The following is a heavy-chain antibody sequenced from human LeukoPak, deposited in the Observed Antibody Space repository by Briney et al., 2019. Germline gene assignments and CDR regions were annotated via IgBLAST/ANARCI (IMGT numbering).Heavy chain of an antibody. CDR2: IYYSGST. CDR3: ARQTWQLTLRGNYYYGMDV. J-gene: IGHJ6*02. D-gene: IGHD1-26*01. CDR1: GGSISSYY. Sequence: PSETLSLTCTVSGGSISSYYWSWIRQPPGKGLEWIGYIYYSGSTNYNPSLKSRVTISVDTSKNQFSLKLSSVTAADTAVYCCARQTWQLTLRGNYYYGMDVWGQGTTVTVSS. V-gene: IGHV4-59*08.